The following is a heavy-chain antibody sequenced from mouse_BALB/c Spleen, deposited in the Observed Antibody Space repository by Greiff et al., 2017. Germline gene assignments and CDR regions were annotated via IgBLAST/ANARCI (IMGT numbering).Heavy chain of an antibody. V-gene: IGHV1-5*01. CDR1: GYSFTSYW. J-gene: IGHJ4*01. Sequence: EVQLQQSGTVLARPGASAKMSCKASGYSFTSYWMHWVKQRPGQGLEWIGAIYPGNSDTSYNQKFKGKAKLTAVTSASTAYMELSSLTNEDSAVYYCTTSAWDYAMDYWGQGTSVTVSS. CDR3: TTSAWDYAMDY. CDR2: IYPGNSDT.